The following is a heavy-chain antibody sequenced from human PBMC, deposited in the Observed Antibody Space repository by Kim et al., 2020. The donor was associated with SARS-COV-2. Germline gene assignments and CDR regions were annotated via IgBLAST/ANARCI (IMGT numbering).Heavy chain of an antibody. V-gene: IGHV3-23*01. CDR1: GFTFSSYA. J-gene: IGHJ6*02. CDR2: ISGSGGST. Sequence: GGSLRLSCAASGFTFSSYAMSWVRQAPGKGLEWVSAISGSGGSTYYADSVKGRFTISRDNSKNTLYLQMNSLRAEDTAVYYCAGVAAAGTYYYYYYGMDVWGQGTTVTVSS. CDR3: AGVAAAGTYYYYYYGMDV. D-gene: IGHD6-13*01.